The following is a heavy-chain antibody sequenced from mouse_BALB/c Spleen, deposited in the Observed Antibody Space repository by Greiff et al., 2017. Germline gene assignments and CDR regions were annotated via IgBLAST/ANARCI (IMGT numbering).Heavy chain of an antibody. V-gene: IGHV5-17*02. CDR1: GFTFSSFG. CDR2: ISSGSSTI. Sequence: EVMLVESGGGLVQPGGSRKLSCAASGFTFSSFGMHWVRQAPEKGLEWVAYISSGSSTIYYADTVKGRFTISRDNPKNTLFLQMTSLRSEDTAMYYCAREWYGNNDYWGQGTTLTVSS. J-gene: IGHJ2*01. D-gene: IGHD2-10*02. CDR3: AREWYGNNDY.